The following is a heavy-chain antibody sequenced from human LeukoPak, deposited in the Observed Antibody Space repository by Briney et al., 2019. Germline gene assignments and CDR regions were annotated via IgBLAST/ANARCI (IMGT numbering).Heavy chain of an antibody. D-gene: IGHD6-19*01. Sequence: GGSLRLSCASSGFTFSNDWMTWVRQAQGKGLEWVANIIKDGSKKNYVDSVKGRFTISRDNSKNSLFLQMSSLRAEDTAIYYCARDTSPSSSSSYFDAFDMWGQGTMVTVSS. V-gene: IGHV3-7*01. J-gene: IGHJ3*02. CDR2: IIKDGSKK. CDR3: ARDTSPSSSSSYFDAFDM. CDR1: GFTFSNDW.